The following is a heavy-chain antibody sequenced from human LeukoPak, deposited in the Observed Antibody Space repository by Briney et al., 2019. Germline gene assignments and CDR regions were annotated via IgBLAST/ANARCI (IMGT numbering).Heavy chain of an antibody. CDR2: IIPIFGTA. D-gene: IGHD3-22*01. CDR1: GGTFSGYA. V-gene: IGHV1-69*05. CDR3: ARDYYDSSGYYPYYFDY. Sequence: ASVKVSCKASGGTFSGYAVSWVRQAPGQGLEWMGRIIPIFGTANYAQKFQGRVTITTDESTSTAYMELSSLRSEDTAVYYCARDYYDSSGYYPYYFDYWGQGTLVTVSS. J-gene: IGHJ4*02.